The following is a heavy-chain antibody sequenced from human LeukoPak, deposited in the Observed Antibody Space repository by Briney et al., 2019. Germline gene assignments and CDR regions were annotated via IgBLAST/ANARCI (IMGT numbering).Heavy chain of an antibody. CDR2: IYKGGNT. V-gene: IGHV3-53*01. CDR3: VRAPGAT. J-gene: IGHJ5*02. Sequence: GGSLRLSCAASGFIDSSDHMNWVRQAPGKGLEWVAVIYKGGNTFYADPVKGRFTISRDNSKNTVYLQMNSLRAEDTAVYYCVRAPGATWGQGTLVTVSS. CDR1: GFIDSSDH. D-gene: IGHD3-10*01.